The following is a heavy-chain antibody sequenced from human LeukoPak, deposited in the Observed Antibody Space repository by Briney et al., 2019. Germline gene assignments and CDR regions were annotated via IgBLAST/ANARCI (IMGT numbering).Heavy chain of an antibody. D-gene: IGHD3-9*01. Sequence: GASVKVSCKASGYTFSGFYIHWGRQAPGQGLEWMGWINPNSGATNYTQKLLGRVTITRETSISTAYMELSRLRSDDTAVYYCARDLDGILNGYQPPGYWGQGTLVTVSS. J-gene: IGHJ4*02. CDR2: INPNSGAT. V-gene: IGHV1-2*02. CDR1: GYTFSGFY. CDR3: ARDLDGILNGYQPPGY.